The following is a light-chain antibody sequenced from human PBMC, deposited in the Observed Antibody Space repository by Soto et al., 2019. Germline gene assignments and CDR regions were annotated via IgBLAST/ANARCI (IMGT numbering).Light chain of an antibody. CDR2: GAS. CDR1: QSVSSK. CDR3: QHYSTWLWT. J-gene: IGKJ1*01. V-gene: IGKV3-15*01. Sequence: EIVMTQSPATLSVSPGERATLSCRASQSVSSKLAWYQQKPGQGPRLLIYGASSRAPGIPARFSGSGSGTEFTLTISSLQSEDFAVYYCQHYSTWLWTFGQGTKVEMK.